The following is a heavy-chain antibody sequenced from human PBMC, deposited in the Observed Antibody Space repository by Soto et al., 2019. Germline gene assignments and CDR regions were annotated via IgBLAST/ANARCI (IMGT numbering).Heavy chain of an antibody. J-gene: IGHJ4*02. CDR2: IYAGDSDT. V-gene: IGHV5-51*01. Sequence: HGESLKISCKGSRYSFTNYWIGWVRQMPGKGLEWMGIIYAGDSDTRYSPAFQGQVTISADKSISTAYLQWSSLKASDSAMYYCARTNYGSGTYAIDYWGQGTQVTVSS. CDR1: RYSFTNYW. D-gene: IGHD3-10*01. CDR3: ARTNYGSGTYAIDY.